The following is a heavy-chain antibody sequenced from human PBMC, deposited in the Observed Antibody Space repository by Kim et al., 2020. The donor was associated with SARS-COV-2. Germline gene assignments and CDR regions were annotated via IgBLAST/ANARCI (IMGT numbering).Heavy chain of an antibody. V-gene: IGHV1-3*01. CDR3: ARRGSGSYYFDY. J-gene: IGHJ4*02. D-gene: IGHD1-26*01. Sequence: TYSQKFQGRVTITRDTSASTAYMELSSLRSEDTAVYYCARRGSGSYYFDYWGQGTLVTVSS.